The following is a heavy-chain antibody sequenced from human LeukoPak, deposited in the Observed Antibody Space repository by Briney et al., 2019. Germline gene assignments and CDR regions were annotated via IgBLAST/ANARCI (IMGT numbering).Heavy chain of an antibody. V-gene: IGHV4-39*01. D-gene: IGHD3-22*01. CDR3: ARHADSSGYYFFDF. Sequence: PSETLSLTCTVSGGSISSSNFYWGWLRQPPGKGLEWIGSMYHRGSTYYNPSLKSRVTISVDTSKNQFSLNLSSVTAADTAVYYCARHADSSGYYFFDFWGQGTLVTVSS. J-gene: IGHJ4*02. CDR1: GGSISSSNFY. CDR2: MYHRGST.